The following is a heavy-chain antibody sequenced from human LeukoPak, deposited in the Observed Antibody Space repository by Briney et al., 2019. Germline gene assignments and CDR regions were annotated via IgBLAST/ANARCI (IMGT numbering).Heavy chain of an antibody. Sequence: GASVTVSCKASGYTFTSYDINWVRQATGQGLEWMGWMNPNSGNTGYAQKFQGRVTMTRNTSISTAYMEVSSLRSEDTAVYYCARVPSGSYYERRYGMDVWGQGTTVTVSS. CDR1: GYTFTSYD. J-gene: IGHJ6*02. V-gene: IGHV1-8*02. D-gene: IGHD3-10*01. CDR3: ARVPSGSYYERRYGMDV. CDR2: MNPNSGNT.